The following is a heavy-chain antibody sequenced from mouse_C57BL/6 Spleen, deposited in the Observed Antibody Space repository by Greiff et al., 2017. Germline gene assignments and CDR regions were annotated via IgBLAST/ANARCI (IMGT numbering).Heavy chain of an antibody. CDR1: GFNIKDYY. V-gene: IGHV14-2*01. CDR3: ARDPVVATRYFDV. Sequence: VQLKESGAELVKPGASVKLSCTASGFNIKDYYMHWVKQRTEQGLEWIGRIDPEDGETKYAPKFQGKATITADTSSNTAYLQLSALTSEDTAVYYCARDPVVATRYFDVWGTGTTVTVSS. D-gene: IGHD1-1*01. CDR2: IDPEDGET. J-gene: IGHJ1*03.